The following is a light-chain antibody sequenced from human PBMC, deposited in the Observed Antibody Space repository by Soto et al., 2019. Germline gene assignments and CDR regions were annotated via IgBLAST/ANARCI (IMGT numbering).Light chain of an antibody. CDR3: SSYTSSSTGGV. Sequence: QSALTHPASVSGSPGQSITISCTGTSSDVGGYNYVSWYQQHPGKAPKLMIYEVSNRPSGVSNRFSGSKSGNTASLTISGLQAEDEADYYCSSYTSSSTGGVFGTGTKLTVL. CDR2: EVS. CDR1: SSDVGGYNY. V-gene: IGLV2-14*01. J-gene: IGLJ1*01.